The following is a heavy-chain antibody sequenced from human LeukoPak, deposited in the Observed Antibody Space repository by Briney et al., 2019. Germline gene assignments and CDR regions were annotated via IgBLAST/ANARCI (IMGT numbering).Heavy chain of an antibody. CDR2: IFPGDSDT. D-gene: IGHD4/OR15-4a*01. J-gene: IGHJ4*02. Sequence: GESLKISCKGSGYSFTSYWIGWVRQMPGKGLEWMGIIFPGDSDTRYRPSFQGQVTISVDKSIRTAYLEWSSLKASDTAIYYCARLVHPGGFDYWGQGTLVTVSS. CDR3: ARLVHPGGFDY. V-gene: IGHV5-51*01. CDR1: GYSFTSYW.